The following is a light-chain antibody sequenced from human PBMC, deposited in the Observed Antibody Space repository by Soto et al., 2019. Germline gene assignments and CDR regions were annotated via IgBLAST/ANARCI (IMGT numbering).Light chain of an antibody. CDR2: GNS. CDR1: SSNIGAGYD. CDR3: QSYDSSLCGWV. Sequence: QSVLTQPPSVSGAPGQRVTISCTGSSSNIGAGYDVHWYQQLPGTAPKLLIYGNSNRPSGVPDRFSGSKSGTSASLAITGLQAEDDADYYCQSYDSSLCGWVFGGGSQLTVL. J-gene: IGLJ3*02. V-gene: IGLV1-40*01.